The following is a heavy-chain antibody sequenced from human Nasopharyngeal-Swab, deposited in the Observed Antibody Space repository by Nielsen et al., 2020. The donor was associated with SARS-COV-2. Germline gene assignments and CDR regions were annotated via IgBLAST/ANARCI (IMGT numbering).Heavy chain of an antibody. D-gene: IGHD1-7*01. CDR3: ATAYNGNYYWDY. J-gene: IGHJ4*02. V-gene: IGHV5-51*01. CDR2: MYPRDSDT. Sequence: KVSYKGSGYSFSSYWIGWVRQMPGKGLEWMGIMYPRDSDTRYSPSFQGQVTISADKSISTAYLQWSSLKASDTAMYYCATAYNGNYYWDYWGQGTLVTVSS. CDR1: GYSFSSYW.